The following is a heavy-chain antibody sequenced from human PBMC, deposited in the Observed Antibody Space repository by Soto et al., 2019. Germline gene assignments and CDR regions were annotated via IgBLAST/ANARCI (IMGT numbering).Heavy chain of an antibody. D-gene: IGHD4-17*01. CDR1: GFSLKTGGAG. Sequence: QITLKESGPPLVKPTQTLTLTCTFSGFSLKTGGAGVCWFRQPPGKALEWLALIYWNEDKRYSPSLKSRLTITKYTTKSQVVLTMTNMYPVDTATYYCAHRGYGDYPRDNWFDPWGQGTLVTVSS. CDR2: IYWNEDK. J-gene: IGHJ5*02. CDR3: AHRGYGDYPRDNWFDP. V-gene: IGHV2-5*01.